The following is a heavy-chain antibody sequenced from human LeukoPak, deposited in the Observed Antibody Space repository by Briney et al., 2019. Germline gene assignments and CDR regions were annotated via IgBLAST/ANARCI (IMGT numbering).Heavy chain of an antibody. D-gene: IGHD6-13*01. CDR1: GFTFDDYA. V-gene: IGHV3-9*01. CDR2: ISWNSGSI. J-gene: IGHJ4*02. Sequence: GGSLRLSCAASGFTFDDYAMHWVRQAPGKGLEWVSGISWNSGSIGYADSVKGRFTISRDNAKNSLYLQMNSLRAEDTALYYCAKDMSSRYSSSWYEFDYWGQGTLVTVSS. CDR3: AKDMSSRYSSSWYEFDY.